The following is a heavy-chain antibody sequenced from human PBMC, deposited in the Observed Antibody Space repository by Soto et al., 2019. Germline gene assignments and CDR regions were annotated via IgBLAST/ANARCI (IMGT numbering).Heavy chain of an antibody. CDR2: IYYIGST. Sequence: SETLSLTCTVSGDSISDTAYYYYWAWIRQPPGKGPEWIGSIYYIGSTYYNPSLKNRVTISVDTSKNQFSLTLSSVTAADTAVYCCARPAGSSLVYYFDYWGQGTLVTVSS. CDR1: GDSISDTAYY. CDR3: ARPAGSSLVYYFDY. D-gene: IGHD1-26*01. V-gene: IGHV4-39*01. J-gene: IGHJ4*02.